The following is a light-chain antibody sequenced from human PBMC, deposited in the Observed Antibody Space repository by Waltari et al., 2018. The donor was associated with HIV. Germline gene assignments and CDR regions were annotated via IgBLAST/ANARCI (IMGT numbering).Light chain of an antibody. V-gene: IGLV1-40*01. CDR3: QSYDSRLSAWV. Sequence: QSVLTPPPSVSGAPGQRVTISCTGSNSNIRSTYDVPWYQLLPGKAPKLLIYANNNRPSGVPDRFSGSKSGASASLAITGLQAEDEADYTCQSYDSRLSAWVFGGGTKVTVL. J-gene: IGLJ3*02. CDR2: ANN. CDR1: NSNIRSTYD.